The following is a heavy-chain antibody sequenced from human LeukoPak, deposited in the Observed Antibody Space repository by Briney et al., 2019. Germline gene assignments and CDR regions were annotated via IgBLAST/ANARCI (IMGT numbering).Heavy chain of an antibody. Sequence: GGSLRLSCAASGFTFSSYSMNWVRQAPGKGLEWVSSISSSSSYIYYADSVKGRFTISRDNAKNSLYLQMNSLRAEDTAVYYCARPATLITIFGVVAHDAFDIWGQGTMATVSS. CDR3: ARPATLITIFGVVAHDAFDI. CDR1: GFTFSSYS. CDR2: ISSSSSYI. J-gene: IGHJ3*02. D-gene: IGHD3-3*01. V-gene: IGHV3-21*01.